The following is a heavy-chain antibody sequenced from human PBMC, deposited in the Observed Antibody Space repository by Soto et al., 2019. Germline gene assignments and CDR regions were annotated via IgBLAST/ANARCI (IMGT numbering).Heavy chain of an antibody. V-gene: IGHV4-31*03. D-gene: IGHD3-3*01. J-gene: IGHJ3*02. CDR1: GGSISSGGYY. CDR2: IYYSGST. Sequence: QVQLQESGPGLVKPSQTLSLTCTVSGGSISSGGYYWSWIRQHPGKGLEWIGYIYYSGSTYYNPSLKSRVTISVDTSKNQFSLKLSSVTAADTAVYYCARREAYYDFWSVSPGPAFDIWGQGTMVTVSS. CDR3: ARREAYYDFWSVSPGPAFDI.